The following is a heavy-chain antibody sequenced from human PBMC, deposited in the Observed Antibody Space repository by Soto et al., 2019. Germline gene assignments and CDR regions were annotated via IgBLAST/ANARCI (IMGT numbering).Heavy chain of an antibody. J-gene: IGHJ5*02. CDR2: ISYDGSNK. CDR1: GFTFSSYA. D-gene: IGHD6-13*01. Sequence: GGSLRLSCAASGFTFSSYAMHWVRQAPGKGLEWVAVISYDGSNKYYADSVKGRFTISRDNSKNTLYLQMNSLRPEDTAVYYCAKGGSAALIAPSGRDNWFDPWGQGTQVTVSS. V-gene: IGHV3-30-3*01. CDR3: AKGGSAALIAPSGRDNWFDP.